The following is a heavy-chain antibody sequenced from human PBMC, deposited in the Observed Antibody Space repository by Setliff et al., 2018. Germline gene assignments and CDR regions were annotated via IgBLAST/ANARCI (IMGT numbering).Heavy chain of an antibody. J-gene: IGHJ5*02. CDR2: IYVTEST. CDR1: GDSISNYY. Sequence: SETLSLTCTVSGDSISNYYWNWIRQPAGKGLEWIGRIYVTESTKYNPSLKSRVTLSIDTSKNQFSLKMTSVTAADTAIYYCARGSTGIYDPWGQGILVTVSS. CDR3: ARGSTGIYDP. D-gene: IGHD1-1*01. V-gene: IGHV4-4*07.